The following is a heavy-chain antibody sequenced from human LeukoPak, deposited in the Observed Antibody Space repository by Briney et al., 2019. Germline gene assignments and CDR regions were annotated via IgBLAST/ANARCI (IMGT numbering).Heavy chain of an antibody. CDR1: GGSISSGDYY. D-gene: IGHD3-10*01. Sequence: SETLSLTCTVSGGSISSGDYYWSWIRQPPGKGLEWIGYIYYSGSTYYNPSLKSRVTISVDTSKNQFSLKLSSVTAADTAVYYCARDRTQIRYYYGSGDYYYYGMDVWGQGTTVTVSS. V-gene: IGHV4-30-4*01. CDR2: IYYSGST. J-gene: IGHJ6*02. CDR3: ARDRTQIRYYYGSGDYYYYGMDV.